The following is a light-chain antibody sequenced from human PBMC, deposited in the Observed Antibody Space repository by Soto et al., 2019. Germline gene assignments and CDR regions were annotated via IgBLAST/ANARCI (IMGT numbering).Light chain of an antibody. J-gene: IGKJ5*01. CDR2: DAS. CDR3: QRHNNWIT. Sequence: EIVLTQSPGTLSLSPVEIATLSCRASQSINSNYLAWYQQKPGQAPRLLIYDASSRATGIPARFSGSGSGTDFTLTISSLEPEDFAVYYCQRHNNWITFGQGTRLEIK. CDR1: QSINSNY. V-gene: IGKV3D-20*02.